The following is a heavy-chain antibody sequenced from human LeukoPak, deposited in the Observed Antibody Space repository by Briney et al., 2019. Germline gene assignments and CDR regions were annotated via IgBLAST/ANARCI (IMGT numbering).Heavy chain of an antibody. CDR3: ARDRPTGASRLFVVQ. J-gene: IGHJ4*02. Sequence: GGSLRLSCAASGFTVSSNYMSWVRQAPGKGLEWVSSMSSGGRYIYYADSVRGRFTISRDNAKNSLYLLMNSLRVEDTAVYYCARDRPTGASRLFVVQWGQGTLVTVSS. CDR1: GFTVSSNY. D-gene: IGHD3-3*01. CDR2: MSSGGRYI. V-gene: IGHV3-21*01.